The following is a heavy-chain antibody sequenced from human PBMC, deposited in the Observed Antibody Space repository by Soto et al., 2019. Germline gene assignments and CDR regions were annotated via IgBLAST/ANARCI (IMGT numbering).Heavy chain of an antibody. V-gene: IGHV4-34*01. D-gene: IGHD3-10*01. CDR2: INHSGSA. Sequence: QVQLQQWGAGLLKPSETLSLTCAVYGGSFSGYYWSWIRQPPGKGLEWIGEINHSGSAHYNPSLKSRVTISVDTSKNQFSPELSSVTASDTAVYYCARGITMVRGVVPRPSFDYWGQGTLVTVSS. J-gene: IGHJ4*02. CDR3: ARGITMVRGVVPRPSFDY. CDR1: GGSFSGYY.